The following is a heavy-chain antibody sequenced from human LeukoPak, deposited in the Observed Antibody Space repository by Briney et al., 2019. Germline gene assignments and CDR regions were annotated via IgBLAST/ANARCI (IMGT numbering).Heavy chain of an antibody. CDR3: ASRGSRYYFDY. CDR2: IYSGGGT. Sequence: PGGSLRLSCAASGFTVSSNYMSWVRQTPGKGLEWVSVIYSGGGTYYADSVKGRFTISRDSSKNTLYLQMNSLRAEDTAVYYCASRGSRYYFDYWGQGTLVTVSS. D-gene: IGHD6-13*01. J-gene: IGHJ4*02. CDR1: GFTVSSNY. V-gene: IGHV3-66*01.